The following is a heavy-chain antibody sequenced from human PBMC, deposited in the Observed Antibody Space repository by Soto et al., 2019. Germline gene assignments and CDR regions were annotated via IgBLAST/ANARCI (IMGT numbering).Heavy chain of an antibody. V-gene: IGHV3-21*01. Sequence: GGSLRLSCAASGFTFSSYSMNWVRQAPGKGLEWVSSISSSSSYIYYADSVKGRFTISRDNAKNSLYLQMNSLRAEDTAVYYCARDKMATIRHYFDYWGQGTLVTVSS. CDR3: ARDKMATIRHYFDY. CDR1: GFTFSSYS. D-gene: IGHD5-12*01. J-gene: IGHJ4*02. CDR2: ISSSSSYI.